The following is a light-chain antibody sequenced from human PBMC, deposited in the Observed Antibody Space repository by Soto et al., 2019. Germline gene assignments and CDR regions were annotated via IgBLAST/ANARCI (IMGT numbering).Light chain of an antibody. Sequence: DIQMTQSPSTLSASVGDRVTITCRASQSISSWLAWYQQKPGKAPKLLIYDASSLGSGVPSRFSGSGSGTEFTLTISSLQPDDFATYYCQQYNSYPVTFGGGTKVRSN. V-gene: IGKV1-5*01. CDR3: QQYNSYPVT. J-gene: IGKJ4*01. CDR1: QSISSW. CDR2: DAS.